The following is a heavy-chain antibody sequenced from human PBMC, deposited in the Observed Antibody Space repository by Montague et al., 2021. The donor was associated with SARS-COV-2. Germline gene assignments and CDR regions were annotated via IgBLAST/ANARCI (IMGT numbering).Heavy chain of an antibody. V-gene: IGHV4-59*01. CDR2: IFYNGST. CDR1: FGSISTYY. Sequence: SETLSLTCTVSFGSISTYYWSWIRQPRGKGLEWIGFIFYNGSTNXNPSLKRRVTISLDTSKNQFSLKLSSVTAADTAVYYCARHGAWAYRGDECYGAWFDSWGQGTLVTVSS. J-gene: IGHJ5*01. CDR3: ARHGAWAYRGDECYGAWFDS. D-gene: IGHD2-21*01.